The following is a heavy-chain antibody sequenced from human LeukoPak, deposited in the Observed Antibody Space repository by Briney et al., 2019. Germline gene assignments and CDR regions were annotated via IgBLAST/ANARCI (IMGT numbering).Heavy chain of an antibody. CDR2: ISGSSSYI. CDR1: GFTFSSYS. D-gene: IGHD2-2*01. V-gene: IGHV3-21*01. J-gene: IGHJ6*03. Sequence: PGGSLRLSCAASGFTFSSYSMNWVRQAPGKGLEWVSSISGSSSYIYYADSVKGRFTISRDNAKNSLYLQMNSLRAEDTAVYYCARADKFVVVPAAPYYYYYYMDVWGKGTTVTVSS. CDR3: ARADKFVVVPAAPYYYYYYMDV.